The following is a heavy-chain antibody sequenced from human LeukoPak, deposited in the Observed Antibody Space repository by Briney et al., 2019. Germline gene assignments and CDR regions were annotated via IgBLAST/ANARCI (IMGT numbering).Heavy chain of an antibody. CDR1: GFTFSSYE. CDR2: ISSSGSTI. V-gene: IGHV3-48*03. Sequence: HPGGSLRLSCAASGFTFSSYEMNWVRQAPGKGLEWVSYISSSGSTIYYADSVKGRFTISRDNAKNSLYLQMNSLRAEDTAVYYCAREGAGGFDWLSIYYFDYWGQGTLVTVSS. CDR3: AREGAGGFDWLSIYYFDY. J-gene: IGHJ4*02. D-gene: IGHD3-9*01.